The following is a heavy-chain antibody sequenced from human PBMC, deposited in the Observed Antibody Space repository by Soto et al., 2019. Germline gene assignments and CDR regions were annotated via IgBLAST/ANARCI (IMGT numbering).Heavy chain of an antibody. J-gene: IGHJ4*02. CDR2: IYYSGST. Sequence: SETLSLTCTVSGGSISSYYWCWIRQPPGKGLEWIGYIYYSGSTNYNPSLKSRVTISVDTSKNQFSLRLSSVTAADTAVYYCARRRQLGGTFFFDYWGQGTLVTVSS. D-gene: IGHD3-10*01. CDR3: ARRRQLGGTFFFDY. V-gene: IGHV4-59*01. CDR1: GGSISSYY.